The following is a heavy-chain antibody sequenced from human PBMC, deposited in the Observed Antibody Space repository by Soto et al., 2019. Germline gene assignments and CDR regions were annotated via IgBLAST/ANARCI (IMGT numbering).Heavy chain of an antibody. J-gene: IGHJ4*02. CDR2: IFTSGSA. D-gene: IGHD3-9*01. CDR1: GFTLSSYS. V-gene: IGHV3-23*01. CDR3: ARDRHPDGIWTFDY. Sequence: GGSLRLSCAVSGFTLSSYSMMWIRLTPEKGLEWVSAIFTSGSASSADSVTGRFFISRDNSRNMVFLQMNSLRVDDTAVYFCARDRHPDGIWTFDYWGQGTLVTVSS.